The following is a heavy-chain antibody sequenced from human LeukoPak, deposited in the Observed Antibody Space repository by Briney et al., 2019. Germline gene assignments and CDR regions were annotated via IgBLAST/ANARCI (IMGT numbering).Heavy chain of an antibody. CDR1: GGSISSYY. CDR2: IYYSGST. D-gene: IGHD3-9*01. V-gene: IGHV4-59*01. J-gene: IGHJ3*02. CDR3: ARRVTYYDILTGYPALAFDI. Sequence: PSETLSLXCTVSGGSISSYYWSWIRRPPGKGLEWIGYIYYSGSTNYNPSLKSRVTISVDTSKNQFSLKLSSVTAADTAVYYCARRVTYYDILTGYPALAFDIWGQGTMVTVSS.